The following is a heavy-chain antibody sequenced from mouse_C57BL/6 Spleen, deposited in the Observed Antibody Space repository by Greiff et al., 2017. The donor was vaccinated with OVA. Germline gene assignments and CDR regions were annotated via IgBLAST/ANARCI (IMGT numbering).Heavy chain of an antibody. V-gene: IGHV1-61*01. Sequence: QVQLQQPGAELVRPGSSVKLSCKASGYTFTSYWMDWVKQRPGQGLEWIGNIYPSDSETHYNQKFKDKATLTVDKSSSTAYMQLSSLTSEDSAVYYCARFYGNYGFDDWGQGTTLTVSS. CDR2: IYPSDSET. CDR1: GYTFTSYW. CDR3: ARFYGNYGFDD. J-gene: IGHJ2*01. D-gene: IGHD2-1*01.